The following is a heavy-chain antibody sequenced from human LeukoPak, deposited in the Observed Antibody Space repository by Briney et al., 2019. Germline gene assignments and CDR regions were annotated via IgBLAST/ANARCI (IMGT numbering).Heavy chain of an antibody. J-gene: IGHJ6*03. Sequence: GGSLRLSCAASGFTFSSYWMSWVRQAPGKGLEWVANIRQDGVKKNYVDSVKGRFTISRDNAKNSLYLQMNSLRAEDTAVYYCARDYNHYMDVWGKGTTVTVS. V-gene: IGHV3-7*01. CDR1: GFTFSSYW. CDR3: ARDYNHYMDV. CDR2: IRQDGVKK.